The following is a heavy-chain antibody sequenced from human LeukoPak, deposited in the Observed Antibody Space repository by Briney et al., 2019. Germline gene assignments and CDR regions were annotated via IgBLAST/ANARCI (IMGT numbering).Heavy chain of an antibody. CDR2: TYYRSKWYN. CDR3: ARDLLDSFDI. J-gene: IGHJ3*02. Sequence: SQTLSLTCAISGDSVSSSTAAWNWIRQSPSRGLEWLGRTYYRSKWYNEYAVSVKSRITINPETSKNQFSLQLNSVTPEDTAVYYCARDLLDSFDIWGQGTMVTVSS. V-gene: IGHV6-1*01. CDR1: GDSVSSSTAA.